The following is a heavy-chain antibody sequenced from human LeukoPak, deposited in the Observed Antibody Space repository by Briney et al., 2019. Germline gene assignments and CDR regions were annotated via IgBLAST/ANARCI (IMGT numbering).Heavy chain of an antibody. D-gene: IGHD6-13*01. J-gene: IGHJ3*02. CDR3: AREQQQLVQGAFDI. CDR2: IIQGGSEK. CDR1: GFTFSNYW. Sequence: GGALRLSCGASGFTFSNYWMSWVRQAPGKGLEWVADIIQGGSEKLCVASVKGRFIISRDNAKNSVYLQMNSLRDEDTAVYYCAREQQQLVQGAFDIWGQGTMVTVSS. V-gene: IGHV3-7*01.